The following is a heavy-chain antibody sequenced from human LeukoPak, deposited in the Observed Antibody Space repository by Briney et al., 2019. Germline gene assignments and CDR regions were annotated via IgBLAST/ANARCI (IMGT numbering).Heavy chain of an antibody. D-gene: IGHD3-3*01. CDR2: INADNAGT. CDR1: GYTFTGFY. J-gene: IGHJ4*02. V-gene: IGHV1-2*02. CDR3: ARDRGDHDFDY. Sequence: GASVKVSCKASGYTFTGFYLHWLRQAPGQGLEWMGWINADNAGTKYAQKFQGRVTIARDTSISTAYMELSSLTSGDTAVYYCARDRGDHDFDYWGQGTLVTVSS.